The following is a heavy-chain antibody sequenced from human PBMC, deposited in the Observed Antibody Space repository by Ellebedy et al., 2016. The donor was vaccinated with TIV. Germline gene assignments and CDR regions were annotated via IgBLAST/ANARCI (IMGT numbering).Heavy chain of an antibody. Sequence: GESLKISCAASGCTVSNNYMSWVRQAPGKGLEWVSVIYSGGSTYYADSVKGRFTISRDNSKNTLYLQMNSLRAEDTAVYYCAGSPSTGYWGQGTLVTVSS. CDR3: AGSPSTGY. V-gene: IGHV3-53*01. CDR1: GCTVSNNY. J-gene: IGHJ4*02. CDR2: IYSGGST. D-gene: IGHD4-17*01.